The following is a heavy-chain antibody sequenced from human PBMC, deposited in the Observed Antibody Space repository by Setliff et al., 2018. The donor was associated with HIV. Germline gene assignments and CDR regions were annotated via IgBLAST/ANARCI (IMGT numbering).Heavy chain of an antibody. Sequence: SETLSLTCTVSGGSISSHYWSWIRQPPGKGLEWIGYIYYSGSTNYNPSLKSRVTISVDTSKNQFSLKLSSVTAADTAVYYCARGRGDIVATITQYYYYYYYMDFWGKGTTVTVSS. D-gene: IGHD5-12*01. J-gene: IGHJ6*03. V-gene: IGHV4-59*11. CDR2: IYYSGST. CDR3: ARGRGDIVATITQYYYYYYYMDF. CDR1: GGSISSHY.